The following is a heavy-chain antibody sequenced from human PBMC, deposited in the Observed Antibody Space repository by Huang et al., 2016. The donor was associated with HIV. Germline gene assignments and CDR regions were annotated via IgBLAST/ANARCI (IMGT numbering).Heavy chain of an antibody. D-gene: IGHD2-15*01. V-gene: IGHV3-30*04. J-gene: IGHJ4*02. CDR3: AREGLQFTDS. Sequence: QVQLVQSGGGVVQPGGSLRLSCAASGFGFSSYTMHWVRQAPGKGREWVAAITHDGRNEDYADSVKGRFTISRDNSRNTVYLHMNSPRTEDTAVYFCAREGLQFTDSWGQGTLVSVSS. CDR1: GFGFSSYT. CDR2: ITHDGRNE.